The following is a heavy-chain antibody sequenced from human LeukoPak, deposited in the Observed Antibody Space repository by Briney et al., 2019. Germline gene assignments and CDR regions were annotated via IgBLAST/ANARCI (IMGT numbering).Heavy chain of an antibody. CDR1: GFTFSSYS. J-gene: IGHJ5*02. V-gene: IGHV3-21*01. CDR3: ARGAPDIVVVVARPNWFDP. D-gene: IGHD2-15*01. CDR2: ISSSSSYI. Sequence: GGSLRLSCAASGFTFSSYSMNWVRQAPGKGLEWASSISSSSSYIYYADSVKGRFTISRDNAKNSLYLQMNSLRAEDTAVYYCARGAPDIVVVVARPNWFDPWGQGTLVTVSS.